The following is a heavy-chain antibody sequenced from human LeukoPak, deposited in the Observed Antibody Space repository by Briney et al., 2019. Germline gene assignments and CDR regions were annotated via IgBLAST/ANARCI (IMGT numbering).Heavy chain of an antibody. CDR2: IYYSGST. Sequence: SSETLSLTCTVSGGSISSYYWSWIRQSPGKGLEWIGYIYYSGSTNYNPSLKSRVTISVDTSKNQFSLKLSSVTAADTAVYYCARDLKGVSLYYYGMDVWGQGTTVTVSS. J-gene: IGHJ6*02. CDR1: GGSISSYY. V-gene: IGHV4-59*01. CDR3: ARDLKGVSLYYYGMDV. D-gene: IGHD3-10*01.